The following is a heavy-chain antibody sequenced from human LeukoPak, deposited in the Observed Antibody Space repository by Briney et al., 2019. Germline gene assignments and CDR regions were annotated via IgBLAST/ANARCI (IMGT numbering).Heavy chain of an antibody. CDR1: GGTFSSYY. CDR3: ARPPITIFGLNAFDI. V-gene: IGHV1-2*02. CDR2: INPNSGGT. D-gene: IGHD3-3*01. Sequence: GSSVKVSCKSSGGTFSSYYMHWVRPAPGQGLEWMGWINPNSGGTNYAQKFRGRVTMTRDTSISTAYMELSRLRSDDTAVYYCARPPITIFGLNAFDIWGQGTMVTVSS. J-gene: IGHJ3*02.